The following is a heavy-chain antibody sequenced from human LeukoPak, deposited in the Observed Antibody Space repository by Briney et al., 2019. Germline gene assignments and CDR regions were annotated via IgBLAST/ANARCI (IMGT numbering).Heavy chain of an antibody. CDR1: GYTFTGYY. Sequence: GASVKVSCKASGYTFTGYYMHWVRQAPGQGLEWMGWINPNSGGTNYAQKFQGWVTMTRDTSISTAYMELSRLRSDDTAVYYCAARRITIFGVVTPYYGMDVWGQGTTVTVSS. CDR3: AARRITIFGVVTPYYGMDV. V-gene: IGHV1-2*04. J-gene: IGHJ6*02. CDR2: INPNSGGT. D-gene: IGHD3-3*01.